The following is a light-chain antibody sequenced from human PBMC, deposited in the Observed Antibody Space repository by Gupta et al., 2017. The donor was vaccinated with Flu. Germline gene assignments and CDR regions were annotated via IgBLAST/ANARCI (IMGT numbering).Light chain of an antibody. Sequence: QSALTQPASVSGSPGHSITISCTGTSSEVGNSDYVSWYQQDPGKAPKLLIYDVSNRPSGVSSRFSGSKSGNTASLTISGLQAEDETDYYCSSYTSTTTFYVFGTGTKVTVL. CDR3: SSYTSTTTFYV. V-gene: IGLV2-14*01. CDR1: SSEVGNSDY. J-gene: IGLJ1*01. CDR2: DVS.